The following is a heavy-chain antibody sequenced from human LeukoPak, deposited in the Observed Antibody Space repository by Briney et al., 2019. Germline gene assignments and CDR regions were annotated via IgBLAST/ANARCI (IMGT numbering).Heavy chain of an antibody. J-gene: IGHJ4*02. CDR3: ARGAPPTYYDSRGYLDY. CDR1: GYTFTSYH. Sequence: ASVKVSCKASGYTFTSYHLHWVRQAPGQGLECVGIINPSGGGTNYAQKFQDRVTVTTDMSTTTVYMELSSLTSEDTAVYYCARGAPPTYYDSRGYLDYWGQGTQVTVSS. D-gene: IGHD3-22*01. CDR2: INPSGGGT. V-gene: IGHV1-46*01.